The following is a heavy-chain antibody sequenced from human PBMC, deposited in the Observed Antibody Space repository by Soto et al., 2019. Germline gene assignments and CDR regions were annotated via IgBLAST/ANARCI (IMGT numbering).Heavy chain of an antibody. Sequence: SETLSLTCTVSGGSISSYYWSWIRQPPGKGLEWIGYIYYSGSTNYNPSLKSRVTISVDTSKNQFSLKLSSVTAADTAVYYCARVPTDIDYYDSSGCFDYWGQGTLVTVSS. CDR1: GGSISSYY. CDR3: ARVPTDIDYYDSSGCFDY. J-gene: IGHJ4*02. V-gene: IGHV4-59*01. D-gene: IGHD3-22*01. CDR2: IYYSGST.